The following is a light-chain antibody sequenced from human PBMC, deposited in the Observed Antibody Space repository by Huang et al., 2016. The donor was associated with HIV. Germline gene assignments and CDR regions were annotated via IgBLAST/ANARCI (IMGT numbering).Light chain of an antibody. CDR1: QSLLYRSNNNNY. J-gene: IGKJ5*01. Sequence: DIVITQSPDSLALSLGERATLNCKSRQSLLYRSNNNNYLAWYQQKPGQPPKLLICEASTRQSVVPDRFSGSESGTEFTLTSSSLQAEDVAVYHCQQSYSAPIAFGRGTRLEIK. CDR3: QQSYSAPIA. CDR2: EAS. V-gene: IGKV4-1*01.